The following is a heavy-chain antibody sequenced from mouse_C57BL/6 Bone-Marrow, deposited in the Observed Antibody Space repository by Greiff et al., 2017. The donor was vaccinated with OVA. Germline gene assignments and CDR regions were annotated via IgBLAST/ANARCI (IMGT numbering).Heavy chain of an antibody. V-gene: IGHV14-4*01. J-gene: IGHJ4*01. CDR3: TTDYCAMDY. Sequence: VQLQQSGAELVRPGASVKLSCTASGFNIKDDYMHWVKQRPEQGLEWIGWIDPENGDTEYASQFPGKATITADTSSKTAYLQPSSLTSEDTAVHYCTTDYCAMDYWGQGTSVTVSS. CDR2: IDPENGDT. CDR1: GFNIKDDY.